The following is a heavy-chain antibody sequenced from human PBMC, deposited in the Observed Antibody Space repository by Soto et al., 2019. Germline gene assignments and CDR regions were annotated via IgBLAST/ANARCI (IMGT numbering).Heavy chain of an antibody. Sequence: GSLRLSCAASGFIFSSYGMHWVRQAPGKGLEWVAGIWYDGSNTFYSDAVKGRFSISRDNSKNTVDLQMDSLTGEDSAVYYCARGAALAGKLDLWGQGTLVTVSS. CDR2: IWYDGSNT. CDR3: ARGAALAGKLDL. J-gene: IGHJ4*02. CDR1: GFIFSSYG. D-gene: IGHD6-19*01. V-gene: IGHV3-33*01.